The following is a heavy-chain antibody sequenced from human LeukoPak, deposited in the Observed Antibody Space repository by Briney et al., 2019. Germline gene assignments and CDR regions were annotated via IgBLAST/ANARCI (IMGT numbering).Heavy chain of an antibody. CDR3: ARKDGGYDRGFDY. J-gene: IGHJ4*02. CDR1: GGSISSGTHY. D-gene: IGHD5-12*01. Sequence: SEALSLTCTVSGGSISSGTHYWGWIRQPPGKGLEWIGNIHYSGITYYNPSLKSRTSISVDTSKNQFSLSLSSVTAADTAVYYCARKDGGYDRGFDYWGQGTLATVSS. CDR2: IHYSGIT. V-gene: IGHV4-39*01.